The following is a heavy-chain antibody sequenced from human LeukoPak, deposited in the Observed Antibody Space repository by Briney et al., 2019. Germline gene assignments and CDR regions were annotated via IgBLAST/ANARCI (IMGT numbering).Heavy chain of an antibody. CDR3: ARDGPDVNDYGGNPAQT. Sequence: GGSLRLSCAPSGFTFSSYSMNWVRQAPGKGVEWVSSISSSSSYIYYADSVKGRFTISRDNAKNSLYLQMNSLRAEDTAVYYCARDGPDVNDYGGNPAQTWGQGTLVTVSS. V-gene: IGHV3-21*01. CDR2: ISSSSSYI. D-gene: IGHD4-23*01. CDR1: GFTFSSYS. J-gene: IGHJ5*02.